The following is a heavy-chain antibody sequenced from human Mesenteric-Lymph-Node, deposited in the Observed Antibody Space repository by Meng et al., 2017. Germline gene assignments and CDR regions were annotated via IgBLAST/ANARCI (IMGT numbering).Heavy chain of an antibody. CDR1: GFTFSSYE. Sequence: GESLKISCAASGFTFSSYEMNWVRQAPGKGLEWVANIKQDGSEKYYVDSVKGRFTISRDNAKNSLYLQMNSLRAEDTAVYYCARDNAEKSNYGDYVVYYYGMDVWGQGTTVTVSS. J-gene: IGHJ6*02. V-gene: IGHV3-7*01. CDR3: ARDNAEKSNYGDYVVYYYGMDV. D-gene: IGHD4-17*01. CDR2: IKQDGSEK.